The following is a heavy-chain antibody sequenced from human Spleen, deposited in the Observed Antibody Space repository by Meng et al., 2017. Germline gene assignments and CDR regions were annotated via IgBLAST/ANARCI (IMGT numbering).Heavy chain of an antibody. J-gene: IGHJ3*02. CDR3: ASRATTTLIAAAGIDAFDI. CDR1: GGSFSGYY. D-gene: IGHD6-13*01. Sequence: SETLSLTCAVYGGSFSGYYWSWIRQPPGKGLEWIGEINHSGSTNYNPSLKSRVTISVDTSKNQFSLKLSSVTAADTAVYYCASRATTTLIAAAGIDAFDIWGQGTMVTVSS. V-gene: IGHV4-34*01. CDR2: INHSGST.